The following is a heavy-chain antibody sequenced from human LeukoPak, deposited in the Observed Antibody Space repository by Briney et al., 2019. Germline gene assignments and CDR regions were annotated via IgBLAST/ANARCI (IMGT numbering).Heavy chain of an antibody. CDR3: AKDMLLGVPAAPD. J-gene: IGHJ4*02. Sequence: GRSLRLSCAASGFTFDDYAMHWVRQAPGKGLEWVSGISWNSGSIGYADSVKGRFTISRDNAKNSLYLQMNSLRAEDTALYYCAKDMLLGVPAAPDWGQGTLVTVSS. CDR1: GFTFDDYA. D-gene: IGHD2-2*01. V-gene: IGHV3-9*01. CDR2: ISWNSGSI.